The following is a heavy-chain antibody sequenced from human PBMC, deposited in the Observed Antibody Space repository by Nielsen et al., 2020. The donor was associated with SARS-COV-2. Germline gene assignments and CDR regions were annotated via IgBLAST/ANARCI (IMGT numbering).Heavy chain of an antibody. Sequence: GGSLRLSCSASGFTFSSYAMHWARQAPGKGLEYASAISSNGGRTYYADSVKGRFTISRENSKNTLYLQMSSLNARDTAVYYCAKGGGDYWGQGTLVTVSS. CDR1: GFTFSSYA. D-gene: IGHD3-16*01. V-gene: IGHV3-64D*06. J-gene: IGHJ4*02. CDR3: AKGGGDY. CDR2: ISSNGGRT.